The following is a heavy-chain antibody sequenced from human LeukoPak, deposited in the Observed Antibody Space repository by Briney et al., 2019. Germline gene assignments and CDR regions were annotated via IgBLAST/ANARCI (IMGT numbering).Heavy chain of an antibody. J-gene: IGHJ4*02. CDR1: GGSFSSYY. V-gene: IGHV4-59*01. Sequence: SETLSLTCAVYGGSFSSYYWSWLRQPPGKGLEWIGYIYYSGSTNYNPSLKSRVTISVDTSKNQFSLKLSSVTAADTAVYYCARGHYYYDSSGYYVNGLVDYWGQGTLVTVSS. D-gene: IGHD3-22*01. CDR2: IYYSGST. CDR3: ARGHYYYDSSGYYVNGLVDY.